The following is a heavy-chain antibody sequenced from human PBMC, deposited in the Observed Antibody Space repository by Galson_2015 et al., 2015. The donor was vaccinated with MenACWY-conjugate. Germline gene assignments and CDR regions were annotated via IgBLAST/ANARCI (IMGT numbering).Heavy chain of an antibody. J-gene: IGHJ4*02. CDR1: GFTFRSYA. V-gene: IGHV3-7*04. CDR3: ARIPVGDSYFDF. D-gene: IGHD2-21*02. Sequence: SLRLSCAASGFTFRSYAMGWVRQAPGKGLEWVANIKEEGSETYYIDSVTGRFIISRDNAKKSLDLQMNSLRAEDTAVYYCARIPVGDSYFDFWGRGALVTVSS. CDR2: IKEEGSET.